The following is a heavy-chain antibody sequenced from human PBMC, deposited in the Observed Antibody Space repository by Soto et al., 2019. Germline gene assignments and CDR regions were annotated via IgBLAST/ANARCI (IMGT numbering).Heavy chain of an antibody. D-gene: IGHD3-16*01. Sequence: SETLSLTCAVSGGSISSGGYSWSWIRQPPGKGLEWIGYIYHSGSTYYNPSLKSRVTISVDRSKNQFSLKLSSVTAADTAVYYCSIGGYYYYGMDVWGHGTTVTVSS. CDR1: GGSISSGGYS. CDR2: IYHSGST. V-gene: IGHV4-30-2*01. J-gene: IGHJ6*02. CDR3: SIGGYYYYGMDV.